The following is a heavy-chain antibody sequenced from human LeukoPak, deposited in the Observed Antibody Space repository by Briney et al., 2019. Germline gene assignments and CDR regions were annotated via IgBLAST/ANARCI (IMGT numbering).Heavy chain of an antibody. D-gene: IGHD6-13*01. J-gene: IGHJ6*02. CDR1: GGSFSGYY. CDR2: INHSGST. CDR3: ATAAVLYSSSQRGGIYYYYGMDV. Sequence: SETLSLTCVVYGGSFSGYYWSWIRQPPGKGLEWTGEINHSGSTNYNPSLKSRVTISVDTSKNQFSLKLSSVTAADTAVYYCATAAVLYSSSQRGGIYYYYGMDVWGQGTTVTVSS. V-gene: IGHV4-34*01.